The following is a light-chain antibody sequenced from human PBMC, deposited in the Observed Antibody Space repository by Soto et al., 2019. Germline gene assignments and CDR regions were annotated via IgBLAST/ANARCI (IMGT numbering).Light chain of an antibody. V-gene: IGLV2-14*01. CDR2: DVS. Sequence: QSALTQPASVSGSPGQSITISCTGTSSDVGGYNYVSWYQQHPGKAPKLMICDVSNRPSGVSNRFSGSKSGNTASLTISGLQAEDEADYYSSSYTSSSTLEVFRTGTKVTVL. CDR1: SSDVGGYNY. CDR3: SSYTSSSTLEV. J-gene: IGLJ1*01.